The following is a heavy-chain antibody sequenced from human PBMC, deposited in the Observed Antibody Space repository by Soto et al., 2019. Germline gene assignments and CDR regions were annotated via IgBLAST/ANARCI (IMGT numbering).Heavy chain of an antibody. Sequence: VQLEQSAPEVKKPGASVKVSCKASGYTFTTYGISWVRQAPGEGLEWLGWINTHNGNTNYAQNLQGRVFMTADTSTNTAYMELRSLRSDDTAIYYCTREGSAPYYYYAMDAWGQGTTVTVSS. CDR2: INTHNGNT. CDR3: TREGSAPYYYYAMDA. CDR1: GYTFTTYG. J-gene: IGHJ6*02. D-gene: IGHD3-10*01. V-gene: IGHV1-18*01.